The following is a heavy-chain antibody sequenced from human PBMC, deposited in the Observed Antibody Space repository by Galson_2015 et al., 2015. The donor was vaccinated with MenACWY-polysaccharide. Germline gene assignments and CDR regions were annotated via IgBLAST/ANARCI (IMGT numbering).Heavy chain of an antibody. CDR3: AREGSRIVFHAFDI. CDR2: IQYDGSNK. J-gene: IGHJ3*02. CDR1: GSRFSNSG. V-gene: IGHV3-33*01. D-gene: IGHD2-2*01. Sequence: SLRLSCAASGSRFSNSGMHWVRQAPGKGLEWVAVIQYDGSNKVYADSVKGRFTISIDNSKNTVFLEMNTLGVEDSAVYYCAREGSRIVFHAFDIWGQGTMATVSS.